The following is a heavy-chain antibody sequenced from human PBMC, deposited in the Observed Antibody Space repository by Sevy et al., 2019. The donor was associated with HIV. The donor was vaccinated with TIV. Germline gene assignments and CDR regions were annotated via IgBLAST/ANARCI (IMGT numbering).Heavy chain of an antibody. CDR3: ARVSTVTSRGPFDL. CDR2: ISAYNGNT. D-gene: IGHD4-17*01. CDR1: GYTFTSYG. J-gene: IGHJ5*02. Sequence: ASVKVSCKASGYTFTSYGIGWVRQAPGQGLEWMGWISAYNGNTNYAQKLQGRVTMTTDTSTSTAYMELRSLRSDDTDVYYCARVSTVTSRGPFDLWGQGTLVTVSS. V-gene: IGHV1-18*04.